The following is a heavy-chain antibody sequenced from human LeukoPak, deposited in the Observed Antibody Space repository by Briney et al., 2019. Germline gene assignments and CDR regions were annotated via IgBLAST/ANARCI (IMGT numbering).Heavy chain of an antibody. J-gene: IGHJ4*02. CDR3: ARTEGQGDY. V-gene: IGHV3-48*03. CDR1: GFTFSSYE. Sequence: GGSLRLSCAASGFTFSSYEMNWVRQAPGKGLEWVSYISSSGSTIYYADSVKGRFTTSRDNAKNSLYLQMNSLRAEDTAVYYCARTEGQGDYWGQGTLVTVSS. CDR2: ISSSGSTI.